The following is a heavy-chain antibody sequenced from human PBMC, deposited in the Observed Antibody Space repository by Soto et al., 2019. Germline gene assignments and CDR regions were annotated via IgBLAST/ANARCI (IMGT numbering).Heavy chain of an antibody. CDR1: GGSISSGDYY. J-gene: IGHJ4*02. Sequence: NPSETLSLTCTVSGGSISSGDYYWSWIRQPPGKGLEWIGYIYYSGSTYYNPSLKSRVTISVDTSKNQFSLKLSSVTAADTAVYYCASSGLLSYFDYWGQGTLVTVSS. CDR3: ASSGLLSYFDY. D-gene: IGHD3-10*01. V-gene: IGHV4-30-4*01. CDR2: IYYSGST.